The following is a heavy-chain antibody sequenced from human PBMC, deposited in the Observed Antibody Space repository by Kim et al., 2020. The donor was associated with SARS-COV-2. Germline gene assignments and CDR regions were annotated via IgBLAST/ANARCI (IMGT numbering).Heavy chain of an antibody. J-gene: IGHJ4*02. D-gene: IGHD3-16*01. V-gene: IGHV3-23*01. Sequence: GGSLRLSCAASGFTFNIYAMSWVRQAPGKGLEWVSAISGSGYSRYYADSVKGRFTISRDNSRNTLDLQMNRLRPDETAVYYCAKDRGEAYDYQIEYGGQGTMVTVSA. CDR2: ISGSGYSR. CDR3: AKDRGEAYDYQIEY. CDR1: GFTFNIYA.